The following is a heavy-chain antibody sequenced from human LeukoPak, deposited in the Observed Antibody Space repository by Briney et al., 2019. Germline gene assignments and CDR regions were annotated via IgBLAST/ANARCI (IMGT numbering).Heavy chain of an antibody. CDR1: GFSFSNHW. Sequence: GGSLRLSCAASGFSFSNHWMTWVRQAPGKGLEWVANIKPDGSQQYYVDSMKGRFTNSRDNAKNSLYLQMNSLRTEDTAVYYCARHGPSYYFDYWGQGTLVTVSS. V-gene: IGHV3-7*03. D-gene: IGHD3-16*01. CDR3: ARHGPSYYFDY. J-gene: IGHJ4*02. CDR2: IKPDGSQQ.